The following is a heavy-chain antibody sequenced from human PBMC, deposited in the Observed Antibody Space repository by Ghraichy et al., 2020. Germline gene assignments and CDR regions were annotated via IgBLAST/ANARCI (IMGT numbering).Heavy chain of an antibody. J-gene: IGHJ6*02. Sequence: SETLSLTCTVSGGSIRSSSYYWGWIRQPPGKGLEWIGSIYYSGSTYYNPSLKSRVTISVDTSKNQFSLKLSSVTAADTAVYYCARHYDTYYDFWSGYANYYYYGMDVWGQGTTVTVSS. CDR3: ARHYDTYYDFWSGYANYYYYGMDV. CDR1: GGSIRSSSYY. CDR2: IYYSGST. D-gene: IGHD3-3*01. V-gene: IGHV4-39*01.